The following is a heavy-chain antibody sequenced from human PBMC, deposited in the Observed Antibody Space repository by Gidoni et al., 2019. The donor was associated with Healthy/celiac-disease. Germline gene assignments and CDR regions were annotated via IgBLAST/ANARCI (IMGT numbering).Heavy chain of an antibody. CDR3: AKPKYCSSTSCYYYYYYGMDV. Sequence: EVQLLESGGGLVQPGGSLRLSCAASGFTFSSYAMSWVRQAPGKGLEWVAAISGSGGSTYYADSVKGRFTISRDNAKNTLYLQMNSLRAEDTAVYYCAKPKYCSSTSCYYYYYYGMDVWGQGTTVTVSS. D-gene: IGHD2-2*01. CDR2: ISGSGGST. CDR1: GFTFSSYA. J-gene: IGHJ6*02. V-gene: IGHV3-23*01.